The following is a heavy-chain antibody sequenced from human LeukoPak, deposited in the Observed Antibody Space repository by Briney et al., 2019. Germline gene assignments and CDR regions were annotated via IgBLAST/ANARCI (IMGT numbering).Heavy chain of an antibody. CDR2: ISGSGGTT. V-gene: IGHV3-23*01. CDR1: GFTFSSNA. J-gene: IGHJ6*03. D-gene: IGHD3-9*01. CDR3: AKYYDILTGYYEAYYHYYYMDV. Sequence: GGSMRLSCAASGFTFSSNAMSWVRQAPGKGLEWVSVISGSGGTTYYADSVKGRFTISRDNSKNTLYLQLNSLRAEDTAVYYCAKYYDILTGYYEAYYHYYYMDVWGKGTTVTVSS.